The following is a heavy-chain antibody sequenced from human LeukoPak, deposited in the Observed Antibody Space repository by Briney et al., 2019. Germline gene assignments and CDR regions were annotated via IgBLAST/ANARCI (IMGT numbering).Heavy chain of an antibody. CDR1: GFTFSSYA. Sequence: GGSLRLSCAASGFTFSSYAMPWVRQAPGKGLEWVAVISYDGSNKYYADSVKGRFTISRDNSKNTLYLQMNSLRAEDTAVYYCAKDALLNYDFWSGYYDYWGQGTLVTVSS. CDR2: ISYDGSNK. CDR3: AKDALLNYDFWSGYYDY. D-gene: IGHD3-3*01. V-gene: IGHV3-30-3*01. J-gene: IGHJ4*02.